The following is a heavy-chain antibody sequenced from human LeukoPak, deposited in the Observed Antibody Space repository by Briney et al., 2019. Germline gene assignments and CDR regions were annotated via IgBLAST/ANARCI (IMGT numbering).Heavy chain of an antibody. Sequence: GASVKVSCKASGYTFTCQYMHWVRQAPGQGLEWMGWINPNSGGTNYVQKFQGRVTMTRDTSICTAYMELSSLISDDTAVYYCASGGSYCSSTSCSFDYWGQGALVTVSS. D-gene: IGHD2-2*01. V-gene: IGHV1-2*02. CDR1: GYTFTCQY. J-gene: IGHJ4*02. CDR2: INPNSGGT. CDR3: ASGGSYCSSTSCSFDY.